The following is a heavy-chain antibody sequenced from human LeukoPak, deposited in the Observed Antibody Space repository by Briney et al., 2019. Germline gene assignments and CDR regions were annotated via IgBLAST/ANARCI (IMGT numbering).Heavy chain of an antibody. V-gene: IGHV4-39*01. CDR2: IYYSGST. CDR1: GGSISSSSDY. CDR3: ARHSFSSGWKSFDY. J-gene: IGHJ4*02. Sequence: PSETLSLTCTVSGGSISSSSDYWGWIRQPPGKGLEWIGSIYYSGSTYYNPSLKSRVTISVDTSKNQFSLKLSSVTAADTAVYSCARHSFSSGWKSFDYWGQGTLVTVSS. D-gene: IGHD6-19*01.